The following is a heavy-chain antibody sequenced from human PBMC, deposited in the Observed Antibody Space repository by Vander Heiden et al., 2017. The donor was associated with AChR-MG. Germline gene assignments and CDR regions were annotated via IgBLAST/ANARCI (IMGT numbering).Heavy chain of an antibody. CDR3: ARQVAGAGMVDYFDY. V-gene: IGHV4-59*08. CDR1: GCSLRNYY. CDR2: LYYNGNT. Sequence: QVQLQESGPGLVKPSETLSLTCIVSGCSLRNYYWSWIRQPPGKGLEWIGSLYYNGNTNYNPSLKSRVTMSVDTSEKQFSLKLSSVTAADTAVYYCARQVAGAGMVDYFDYWGQGALVTVSS. J-gene: IGHJ4*02. D-gene: IGHD6-13*01.